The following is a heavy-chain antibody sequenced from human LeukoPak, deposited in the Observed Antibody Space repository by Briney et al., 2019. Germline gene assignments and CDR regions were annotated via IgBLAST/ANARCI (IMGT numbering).Heavy chain of an antibody. CDR3: ARGYCSGGSCSPHNWFDP. V-gene: IGHV1-2*02. Sequence: ASVKVSCEASGYTFTGYYMHWVRQAPGQGLEWMGWINPNSGGTNYAQKFQGRVTMTRDTSISTAYMELSRLRSDDTAVYYCARGYCSGGSCSPHNWFDPWGQGTLVTVSS. CDR2: INPNSGGT. D-gene: IGHD2-15*01. CDR1: GYTFTGYY. J-gene: IGHJ5*02.